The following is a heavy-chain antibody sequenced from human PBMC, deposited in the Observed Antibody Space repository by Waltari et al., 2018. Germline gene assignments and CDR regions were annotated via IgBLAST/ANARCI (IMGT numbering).Heavy chain of an antibody. V-gene: IGHV1-2*02. CDR2: INPNSGGT. CDR1: GYTFTGYY. J-gene: IGHJ6*03. CDR3: ARNGYSSSVSVYMDV. D-gene: IGHD6-13*01. Sequence: QVQLVQSGAEVKKPGASVKVSCKASGYTFTGYYMHWGRQAPGQGLEWMGWINPNSGGTNYAQKFQGRVTMTRDTSISTAYMELSRLRSDDTAVYYCARNGYSSSVSVYMDVWGKGTTVTISS.